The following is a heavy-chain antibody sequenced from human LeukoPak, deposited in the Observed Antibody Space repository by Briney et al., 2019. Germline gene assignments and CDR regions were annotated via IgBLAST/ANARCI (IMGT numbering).Heavy chain of an antibody. CDR1: GFPFIEYS. J-gene: IGHJ4*02. D-gene: IGHD1-1*01. CDR3: ARDHNYAFDN. V-gene: IGHV3-48*01. Sequence: GGSLRLSCTASGFPFIEYSTNWVRQAPGKGLEWISYIGIDSGNTKYADSVRGRFTISADKAKNSLYLQMNSLRVEDTAVYYCARDHNYAFDNWGQGTLVSVAS. CDR2: IGIDSGNT.